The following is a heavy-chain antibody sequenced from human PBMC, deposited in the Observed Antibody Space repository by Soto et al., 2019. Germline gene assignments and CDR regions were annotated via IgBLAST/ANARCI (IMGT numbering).Heavy chain of an antibody. D-gene: IGHD1-26*01. CDR2: IYDSGSA. CDR1: GDSISRGGYF. Sequence: QVQLQESGPGLVKPSQTLSLTCIVSGDSISRGGYFWTWIRQHPGKGLEWIGYIYDSGSAFYNPSLKSRVTMSVDTSKNQLSLNLRSVTAADTAVFYCARGILRPNHYMDVWGKGTAVAVSS. V-gene: IGHV4-31*03. J-gene: IGHJ6*03. CDR3: ARGILRPNHYMDV.